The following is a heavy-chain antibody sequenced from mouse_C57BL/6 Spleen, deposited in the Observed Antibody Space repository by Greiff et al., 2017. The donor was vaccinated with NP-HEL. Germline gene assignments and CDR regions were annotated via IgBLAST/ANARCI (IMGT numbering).Heavy chain of an antibody. J-gene: IGHJ2*01. V-gene: IGHV1-26*01. CDR1: GYTFTDYY. D-gene: IGHD1-1*01. CDR2: INPNNGGT. CDR3: AREGYYGSPCYFDY. Sequence: VQLQQSGPELVKPGASVKISCKASGYTFTDYYMNWVKQSHGKSLEWIGDINPNNGGTSYNQKFKGKATLTVDKSSSTAYMELRSLTSEDSAVYYCAREGYYGSPCYFDYWGQGTTLTVSS.